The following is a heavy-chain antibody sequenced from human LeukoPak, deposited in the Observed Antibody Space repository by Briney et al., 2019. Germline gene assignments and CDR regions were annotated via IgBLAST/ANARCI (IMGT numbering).Heavy chain of an antibody. Sequence: GGSLRLSWAASGFTFSSYAMSWVRQAPGKGLEWVSAISGSGDSTYYADSVKGRFTISRDNSKNTLYLQMNCLRAEDTAVYYCAKMGRLGDYWGQGTLVTVSS. CDR1: GFTFSSYA. CDR3: AKMGRLGDY. D-gene: IGHD3-10*01. CDR2: ISGSGDST. V-gene: IGHV3-23*01. J-gene: IGHJ4*02.